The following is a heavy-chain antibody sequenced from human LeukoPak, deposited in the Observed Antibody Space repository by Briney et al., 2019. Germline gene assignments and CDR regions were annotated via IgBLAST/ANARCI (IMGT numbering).Heavy chain of an antibody. D-gene: IGHD4-17*01. V-gene: IGHV1-2*02. CDR2: INPNSGGT. CDR3: AREDEGDYGDYGDAFDI. Sequence: ASVKVSCKASGYTFTGYYMHWVRQAPGQGLEWMGWINPNSGGTNYAQKFQGRVTMTRDTSMSTAYMELSRLRSDDMAVYYCAREDEGDYGDYGDAFDIWGQGTMVTVSS. J-gene: IGHJ3*02. CDR1: GYTFTGYY.